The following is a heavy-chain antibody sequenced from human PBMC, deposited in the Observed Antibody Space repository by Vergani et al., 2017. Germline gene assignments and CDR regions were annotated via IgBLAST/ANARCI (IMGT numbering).Heavy chain of an antibody. V-gene: IGHV3-23*04. Sequence: VQLVESGGGVVQPGRSLRLSCAAPGFTFSTYAMNWVRQAPGKGLEWVSSIGNSGVTTFYADSVKGRFTISRDNSKNTLYLQMNSLRGDDTAVYYCAKRRATGSRELDYWGQGTLVTVSS. D-gene: IGHD1-26*01. CDR1: GFTFSTYA. CDR3: AKRRATGSRELDY. J-gene: IGHJ4*02. CDR2: IGNSGVTT.